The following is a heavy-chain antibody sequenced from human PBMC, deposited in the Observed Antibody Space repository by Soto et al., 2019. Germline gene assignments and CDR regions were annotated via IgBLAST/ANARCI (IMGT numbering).Heavy chain of an antibody. Sequence: QVQLVQSGAEVKKPGSSLKVSCKASGGTFRTYTTTWLRQAPGQGLEWWGRIIPIIGIINYAQKFQGRVTISADKFTGTAYMELTGLRSDDTAVYYCAGDPDSHYNDSHASSYPWGQGTLVTVSS. CDR2: IIPIIGII. J-gene: IGHJ5*02. CDR3: AGDPDSHYNDSHASSYP. D-gene: IGHD4-4*01. CDR1: GGTFRTYT. V-gene: IGHV1-69*08.